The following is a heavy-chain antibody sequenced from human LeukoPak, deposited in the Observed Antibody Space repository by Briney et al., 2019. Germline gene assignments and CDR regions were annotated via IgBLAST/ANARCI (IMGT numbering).Heavy chain of an antibody. J-gene: IGHJ6*03. CDR1: GYTFTGYY. CDR3: ASTVGETVTRDYYYYYYMDV. CDR2: INPNSGGT. Sequence: ASVKVSCKTSGYTFTGYYMHWVRQAPGQGLEWMGWINPNSGGTNYAQKFQGRVTMTRDTSISTAYMELSRLRSDDTAVYYCASTVGETVTRDYYYYYYMDVWGKGTTVTVSS. D-gene: IGHD3-16*01. V-gene: IGHV1-2*02.